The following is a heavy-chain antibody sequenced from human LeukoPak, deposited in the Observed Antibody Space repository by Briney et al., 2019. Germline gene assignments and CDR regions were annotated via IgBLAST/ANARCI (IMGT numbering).Heavy chain of an antibody. CDR2: IWYDGSEK. CDR1: GFTFSSNG. V-gene: IGHV3-33*01. Sequence: GSLRLSCAASGFTFSSNGMQWVRQPPGKGLEWVAAIWYDGSEKYYADSVKGRFTISRDNSKNTLYLQMNSLRAEDTAVYYCARDLSSGYLGFDYWGQGTLVTVSS. D-gene: IGHD3-22*01. CDR3: ARDLSSGYLGFDY. J-gene: IGHJ4*02.